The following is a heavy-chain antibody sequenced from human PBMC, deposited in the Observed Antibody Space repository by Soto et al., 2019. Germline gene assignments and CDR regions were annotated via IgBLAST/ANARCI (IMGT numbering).Heavy chain of an antibody. CDR1: GFTFSDYY. J-gene: IGHJ4*02. CDR2: ISGSGSTI. CDR3: ARDTYCSGGACSWYYFDY. V-gene: IGHV3-11*01. Sequence: PGGSLRLSCAASGFTFSDYYMSWIRQAPGKGLEWVSYISGSGSTIYYADSVKGRFTISRDNAKNSLYLQMNSLRAEDTAVYYCARDTYCSGGACSWYYFDYWGQGTLVTVSS. D-gene: IGHD2-15*01.